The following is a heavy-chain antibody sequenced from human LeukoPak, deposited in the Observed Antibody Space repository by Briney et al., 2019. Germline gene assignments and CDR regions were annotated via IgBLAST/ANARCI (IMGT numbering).Heavy chain of an antibody. CDR2: IIPILGLA. J-gene: IGHJ4*02. CDR1: GGTFSTYG. CDR3: AFSYCSGTSCYAIDY. D-gene: IGHD2-2*01. V-gene: IGHV1-69*04. Sequence: SVKVSCKASGGTFSTYGINWVRQAPGQGLEWMGRIIPILGLANYAQKFQGGVTITADKSTSTAYMELSSLRSEDTAVYYCAFSYCSGTSCYAIDYWGQGTLVTVSS.